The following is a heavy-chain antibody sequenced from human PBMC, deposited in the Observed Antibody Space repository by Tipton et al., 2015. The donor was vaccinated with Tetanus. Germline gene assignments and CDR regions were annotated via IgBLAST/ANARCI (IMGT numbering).Heavy chain of an antibody. CDR2: IYYTGDT. Sequence: PGLVKPSQTLSLTCTVSGDSISSGDYYWNWIRHHPGEGLEWIGYIYYTGDTHYSSSLRSRVTISVDASKNQFSLNLISVTAADTAVYYCARNLHGSGYYSTFHLWGPGTMVTVSS. V-gene: IGHV4-31*03. CDR3: ARNLHGSGYYSTFHL. D-gene: IGHD3-22*01. J-gene: IGHJ3*01. CDR1: GDSISSGDYY.